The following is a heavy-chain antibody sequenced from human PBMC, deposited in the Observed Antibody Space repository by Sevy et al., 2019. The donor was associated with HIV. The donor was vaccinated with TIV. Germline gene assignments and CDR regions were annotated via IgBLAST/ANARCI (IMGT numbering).Heavy chain of an antibody. CDR2: IRQDGSDK. V-gene: IGHV3-7*01. CDR1: GFTFSSHW. Sequence: GGSLRLSCAASGFTFSSHWMSWVRQAPGKGLEWVANIRQDGSDKYYVDSVKGRFIISRDKAKNSLSLQMNSLRVEDTAVYYCARDTGGIGIDVWGQGTTVTVSS. CDR3: ARDTGGIGIDV. J-gene: IGHJ6*02. D-gene: IGHD6-13*01.